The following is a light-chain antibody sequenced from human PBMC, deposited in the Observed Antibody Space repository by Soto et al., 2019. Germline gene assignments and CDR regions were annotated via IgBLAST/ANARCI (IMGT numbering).Light chain of an antibody. CDR1: RRDVGGYNY. CDR2: DVS. Sequence: QSVVTQPASPYGSSGQSTTISCPGTRRDVGGYNYVSWYQHHPGKAPKLMIFDVSNRPSGVSNRFSGSKSGNTASLTISGLQPEDEADYYCSSYTTSNTRQIVFGTGTKVTVL. J-gene: IGLJ1*01. CDR3: SSYTTSNTRQIV. V-gene: IGLV2-14*03.